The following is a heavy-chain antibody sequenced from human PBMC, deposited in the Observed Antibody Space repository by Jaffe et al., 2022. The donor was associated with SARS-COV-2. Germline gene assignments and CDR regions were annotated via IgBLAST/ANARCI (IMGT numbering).Heavy chain of an antibody. V-gene: IGHV4-39*01. CDR1: GGSISSSSHY. Sequence: QLQLQESGPGVVKPSETLSLTCTVSGGSISSSSHYWGWIRQPPGKGLEWIASIFYTGTAYYTPSLKSRGTISVDTSKNQYSLKLRFVTAADTAIYYCAGRDRGNYHYSWGQGTLVTVSS. D-gene: IGHD1-7*01. CDR2: IFYTGTA. J-gene: IGHJ4*02. CDR3: AGRDRGNYHYS.